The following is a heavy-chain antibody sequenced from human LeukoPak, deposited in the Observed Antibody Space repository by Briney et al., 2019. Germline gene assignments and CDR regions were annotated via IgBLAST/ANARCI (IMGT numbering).Heavy chain of an antibody. J-gene: IGHJ4*02. V-gene: IGHV3-30-3*01. CDR3: ASGGGYCSSTSCYVSDY. Sequence: GGSLRLSCAASGVTFSSYAMHWVRQAPGKGLGWVAVISYDGINKYYADSVKGRFTISRDNSKNTLYLQMNSLRAEDTAVYYCASGGGYCSSTSCYVSDYWGQGTLVTVSS. D-gene: IGHD2-2*01. CDR2: ISYDGINK. CDR1: GVTFSSYA.